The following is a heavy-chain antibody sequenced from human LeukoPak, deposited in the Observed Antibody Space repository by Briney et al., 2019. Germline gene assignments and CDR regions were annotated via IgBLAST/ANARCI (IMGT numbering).Heavy chain of an antibody. J-gene: IGHJ6*03. Sequence: GGSLTLSCAASGFTFSSNYISWVRQAPGKGLEWVSVIYSGGSTYYADSVKGRFTISRDNSKNTLYLQMNSLRAEDTAVYYCARDLLEAVAGTVYYYYMDVWGKGTTVTVSS. CDR1: GFTFSSNY. CDR2: IYSGGST. V-gene: IGHV3-53*01. D-gene: IGHD6-19*01. CDR3: ARDLLEAVAGTVYYYYMDV.